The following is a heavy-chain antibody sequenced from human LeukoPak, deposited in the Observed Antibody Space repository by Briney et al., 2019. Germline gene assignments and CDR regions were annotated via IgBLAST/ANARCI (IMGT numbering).Heavy chain of an antibody. V-gene: IGHV4-4*07. Sequence: SETLSLTCTVSGGSISSYYSSWIRQPAGKGLEWIGRIYTSGSTNYNPSLKSRVTMSVDTSKNQFSLKLSSVTAADTAVYYCARHPGYCSGGSCSYFDYWGQGTLVTVSS. CDR3: ARHPGYCSGGSCSYFDY. J-gene: IGHJ4*02. D-gene: IGHD2-15*01. CDR1: GGSISSYY. CDR2: IYTSGST.